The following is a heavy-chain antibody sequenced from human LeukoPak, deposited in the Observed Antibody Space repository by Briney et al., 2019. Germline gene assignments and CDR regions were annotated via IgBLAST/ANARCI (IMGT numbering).Heavy chain of an antibody. CDR3: ARVDYYDSSGYPVDY. D-gene: IGHD3-22*01. CDR1: GGSISSSSYY. V-gene: IGHV4-39*01. J-gene: IGHJ4*02. Sequence: PSETLSLTCTVSGGSISSSSYYWGWIRQPPGKGLEWIGSIYYSGSTYYNSSLKSRVTISVDTSKNQFSLKLSSVTAADTAVYYCARVDYYDSSGYPVDYWGQGTLVTVSS. CDR2: IYYSGST.